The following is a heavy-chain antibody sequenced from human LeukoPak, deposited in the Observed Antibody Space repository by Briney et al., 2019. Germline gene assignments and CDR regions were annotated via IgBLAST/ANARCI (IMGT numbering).Heavy chain of an antibody. CDR1: GFTFSSYA. CDR2: ISYDGSNK. V-gene: IGHV3-30-3*01. Sequence: GGSLRLSCAASGFTFSSYAMHWVRQAPGKGLEWVAVISYDGSNKYYADSVKGRFTISRDNSKNTLYLQMNSLRAEDTAVYYCARGPETTVVTLYYFDYWGQGTLVTVSS. J-gene: IGHJ4*02. CDR3: ARGPETTVVTLYYFDY. D-gene: IGHD4-23*01.